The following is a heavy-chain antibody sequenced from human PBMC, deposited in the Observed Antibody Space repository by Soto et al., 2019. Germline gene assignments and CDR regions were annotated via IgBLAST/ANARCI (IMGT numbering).Heavy chain of an antibody. Sequence: QVQLQESGPGLVKPSQTLSLTCTVSGGSISSGGYYWSWTRQHPGKGLEWIGYIYYSGSTYYNPSLKSRVTISVDTSKNQFSLKLSSVTAADTAVYYCARQKVDYGDYHFDYWGQGTLVTVSS. V-gene: IGHV4-31*03. CDR2: IYYSGST. D-gene: IGHD4-17*01. CDR1: GGSISSGGYY. J-gene: IGHJ4*02. CDR3: ARQKVDYGDYHFDY.